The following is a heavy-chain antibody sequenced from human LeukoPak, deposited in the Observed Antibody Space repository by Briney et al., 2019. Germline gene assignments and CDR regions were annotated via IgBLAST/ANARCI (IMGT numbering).Heavy chain of an antibody. J-gene: IGHJ6*02. D-gene: IGHD1-7*01. Sequence: PVGSLRLSCAASGFTFSTYAMSWVRQAPVKGLEWVSGISGSGDGTYYADSVKGRFTISRDNSKNTLYLQMNSLRAEDTAVYYCARRAASGTTDVWGQGTTVTVSS. CDR2: ISGSGDGT. CDR3: ARRAASGTTDV. CDR1: GFTFSTYA. V-gene: IGHV3-23*01.